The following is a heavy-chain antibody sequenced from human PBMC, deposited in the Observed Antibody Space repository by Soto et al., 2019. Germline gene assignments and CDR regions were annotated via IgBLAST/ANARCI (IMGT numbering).Heavy chain of an antibody. CDR2: INAGNGNT. Sequence: XSVKVSCKASVYTFTSYAMHWVRQAPGQRLEWMGWINAGNGNTKYSQKFQGRVTITRDTSASTAYMELSSLRSEDTAVYYCARDSYSNCSSTSCYRRGWFDHWGQGTLVTVSS. J-gene: IGHJ5*02. CDR1: VYTFTSYA. V-gene: IGHV1-3*01. D-gene: IGHD2-2*02. CDR3: ARDSYSNCSSTSCYRRGWFDH.